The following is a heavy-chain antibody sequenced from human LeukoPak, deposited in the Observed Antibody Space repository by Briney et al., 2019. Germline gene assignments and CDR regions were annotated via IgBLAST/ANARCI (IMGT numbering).Heavy chain of an antibody. CDR1: GFTFSSYA. V-gene: IGHV3-23*01. CDR3: AKKGYGDYVVRSAFDI. CDR2: ITGSGGST. D-gene: IGHD4-17*01. J-gene: IGHJ3*02. Sequence: GGSLRLSCAASGFTFSSYAMSWVRQAPGKGLEWVSAITGSGGSTYYADSVKGRLTISRDNSKNTLYLQMNSLRAEDTAVYYCAKKGYGDYVVRSAFDIWGQGTMVTVSS.